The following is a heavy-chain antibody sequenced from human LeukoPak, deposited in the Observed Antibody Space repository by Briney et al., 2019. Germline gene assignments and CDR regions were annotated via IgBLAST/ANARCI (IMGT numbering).Heavy chain of an antibody. CDR1: GFTFSSYA. CDR2: ISYDGSNK. CDR3: ARASRRQLDYYYYYMDV. D-gene: IGHD6-6*01. V-gene: IGHV3-30-3*01. Sequence: PGGSLRLSCAASGFTFSSYAMHWVRQAPGKGLEWVAVISYDGSNKYYADSVKGRFTISRDNSKNTLYLQMNSLRAEDTAVYYCARASRRQLDYYYYYMDVWGKGTTVTVSS. J-gene: IGHJ6*03.